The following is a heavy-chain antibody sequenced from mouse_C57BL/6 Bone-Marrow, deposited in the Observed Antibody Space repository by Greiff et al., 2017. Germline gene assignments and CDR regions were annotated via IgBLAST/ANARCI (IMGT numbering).Heavy chain of an antibody. CDR2: ISDGGSYT. CDR3: ARDGRMVTTGPDY. J-gene: IGHJ2*01. Sequence: EVKLMESGGGLVKPGGSLKLSCAASGFTFSSYSMSWVRQTPEKRLEWVATISDGGSYTYYPDNVKGRFTISRDNAKNNLYLQMSHLKSEDTAMYYCARDGRMVTTGPDYWGQGTTLTVSS. D-gene: IGHD2-2*01. V-gene: IGHV5-4*01. CDR1: GFTFSSYS.